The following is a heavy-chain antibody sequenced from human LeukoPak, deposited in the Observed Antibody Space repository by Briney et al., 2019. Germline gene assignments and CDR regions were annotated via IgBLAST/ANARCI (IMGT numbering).Heavy chain of an antibody. J-gene: IGHJ3*02. Sequence: GGSLRLSCAASGFTFSSYSMNWVRQAPGKGLEWVSSISSSSSYIYYADSVKGRFTISRDNAKNSLYLQMNSLRAEDTAVYYCARDHDDSGSYDFWSGYYRGTNAFDIWGQGTMVTVSS. D-gene: IGHD3-3*01. V-gene: IGHV3-21*01. CDR2: ISSSSSYI. CDR1: GFTFSSYS. CDR3: ARDHDDSGSYDFWSGYYRGTNAFDI.